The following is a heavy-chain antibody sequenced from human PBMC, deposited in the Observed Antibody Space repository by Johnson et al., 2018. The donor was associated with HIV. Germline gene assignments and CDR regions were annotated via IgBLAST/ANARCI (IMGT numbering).Heavy chain of an antibody. CDR2: ISWNSGDV. CDR3: ATEIRVGATRGNAFDI. Sequence: LVESGGGLVQPGRSLRLSCAASGFTFDDYAMHWVRQAPGKGLEWVSGISWNSGDVGYVDSVKGRFTISRDNAKNSLYLQMNSLRAEDTAVYYCATEIRVGATRGNAFDIWGQGTMVTVSS. CDR1: GFTFDDYA. J-gene: IGHJ3*02. V-gene: IGHV3-9*01. D-gene: IGHD1-26*01.